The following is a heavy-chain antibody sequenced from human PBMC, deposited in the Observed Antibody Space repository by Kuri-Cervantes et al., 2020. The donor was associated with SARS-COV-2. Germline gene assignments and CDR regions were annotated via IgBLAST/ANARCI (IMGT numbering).Heavy chain of an antibody. CDR1: GFNFSRTD. J-gene: IGHJ6*02. CDR2: ISGSGGST. D-gene: IGHD3-10*01. V-gene: IGHV3-23*01. CDR3: AKGISWFGELNIGVPYYYGMDV. Sequence: GESLKISCAASGFNFSRTDMHWVRQPPGKGLEWVSAISGSGGSTYYADSVKGRFTISRDNSKNTLYLQMNSLRAEDTAVYYCAKGISWFGELNIGVPYYYGMDVWGQGTTVTVSS.